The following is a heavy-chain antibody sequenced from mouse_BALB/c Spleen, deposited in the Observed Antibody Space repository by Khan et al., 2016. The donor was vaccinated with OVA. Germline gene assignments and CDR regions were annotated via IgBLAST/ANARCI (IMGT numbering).Heavy chain of an antibody. CDR3: ARRNYFGYTFAY. V-gene: IGHV1-77*01. Sequence: QVQLQQSGAELARPGASVKLSCTASGYTFTDYYINWVKQRTGQGLEWIGEISPGSGDTYYNERFMGKTTLTADKSSSTAYMPLSSLTSDASAVYFCARRNYFGYTFAYWGQGTLVTVSA. CDR2: ISPGSGDT. D-gene: IGHD1-2*01. CDR1: GYTFTDYY. J-gene: IGHJ3*01.